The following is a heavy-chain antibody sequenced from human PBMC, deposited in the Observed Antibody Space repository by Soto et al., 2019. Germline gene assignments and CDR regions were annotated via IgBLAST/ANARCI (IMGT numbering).Heavy chain of an antibody. CDR1: GFTFSSYA. CDR2: ISSNGGST. CDR3: ARAQIGGVVERDYYGMDV. J-gene: IGHJ6*02. Sequence: GGSLRLSCAASGFTFSSYAMHWVRQSPGKGLEYVSAISSNGGSTYYADSVKGRFTISRDNSKNTLYLQMGSLRAEDMAVYYCARAQIGGVVERDYYGMDVWGQGTTVTVSS. V-gene: IGHV3-64*02. D-gene: IGHD2-15*01.